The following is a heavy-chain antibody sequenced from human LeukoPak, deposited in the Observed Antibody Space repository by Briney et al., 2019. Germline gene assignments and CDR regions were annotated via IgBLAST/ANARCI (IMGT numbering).Heavy chain of an antibody. D-gene: IGHD3-10*01. V-gene: IGHV4-61*02. CDR2: IYTSGTT. CDR1: GGSISSGSYY. Sequence: SETLSLTCTVSGGSISSGSYYWNWIRQPAGKGLEWIGRIYTSGTTNYNPSLKSRVTMSVDTSKNQFSLKLSSVTAADTAVYYCARDFGRYYFDYWGQGTLVTVSS. CDR3: ARDFGRYYFDY. J-gene: IGHJ4*02.